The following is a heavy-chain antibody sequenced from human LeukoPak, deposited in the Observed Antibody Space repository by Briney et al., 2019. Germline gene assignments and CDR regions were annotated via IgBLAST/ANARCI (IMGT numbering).Heavy chain of an antibody. CDR1: GGSFSGYY. CDR3: AREGYSSSWYWFDP. CDR2: INHSGST. V-gene: IGHV4-34*01. D-gene: IGHD6-13*01. Sequence: PSETLSLTCAVYGGSFSGYYWSWIRQPPGKGLEWIGEINHSGSTNYNPSLKSRVTISVDTSKHQFSLKLSSVTAADTAVYYCAREGYSSSWYWFDPWGQGTLVTVSS. J-gene: IGHJ5*02.